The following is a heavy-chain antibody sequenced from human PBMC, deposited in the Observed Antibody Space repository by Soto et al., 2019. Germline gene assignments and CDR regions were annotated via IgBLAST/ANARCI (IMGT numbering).Heavy chain of an antibody. CDR2: IIPMSGTT. CDR3: ARDNTGLDY. D-gene: IGHD1-1*01. V-gene: IGHV1-69*12. CDR1: GGAFTSYS. J-gene: IGHJ4*02. Sequence: QVHLVQPGAEVKKPGSSVKVSCKASGGAFTSYSFHWVRQAPGQGLEWMGGIIPMSGTTNYALKFQGRVTMTADVPTNTAYLELSSLRSEDTPIYYCARDNTGLDYWGQGTLVTVSS.